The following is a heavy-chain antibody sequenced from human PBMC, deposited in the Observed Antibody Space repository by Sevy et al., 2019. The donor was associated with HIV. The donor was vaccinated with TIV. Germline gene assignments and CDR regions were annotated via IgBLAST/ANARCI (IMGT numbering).Heavy chain of an antibody. J-gene: IGHJ4*02. Sequence: SETLSLTCGVSGDSINSNDYYWGWIRQPPGKGLEWIGTIYYSGSTYYNPPLKSRVTISVDTSKNQFSLKLTSVTAADTALYYCARHLPLAYYEILTPDSRPFDNWGQGTLVTVSS. CDR1: GDSINSNDYY. V-gene: IGHV4-39*01. CDR3: ARHLPLAYYEILTPDSRPFDN. D-gene: IGHD3-9*01. CDR2: IYYSGST.